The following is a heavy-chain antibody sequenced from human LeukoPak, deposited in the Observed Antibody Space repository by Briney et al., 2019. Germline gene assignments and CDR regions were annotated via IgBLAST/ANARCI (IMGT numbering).Heavy chain of an antibody. CDR1: GFTFSSYW. Sequence: GGSLRLSCAASGFTFSSYWMSWVRQAPGKGLEWVANIKQDGSEKYYVDSVKGRFTISRDNAKNSLYLQMNSLRAEDTAVYYCARGGGYSSGWYDRGAGMDVWGQGTTVTVSS. J-gene: IGHJ6*02. CDR2: IKQDGSEK. V-gene: IGHV3-7*01. D-gene: IGHD6-13*01. CDR3: ARGGGYSSGWYDRGAGMDV.